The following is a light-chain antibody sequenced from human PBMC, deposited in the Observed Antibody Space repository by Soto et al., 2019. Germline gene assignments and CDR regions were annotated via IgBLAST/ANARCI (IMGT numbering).Light chain of an antibody. CDR1: QSVSSY. V-gene: IGKV3-11*01. Sequence: EIVLKQSPATLSLSPGERATLSCRASQSVSSYLAWYQQKPAQAPRLLIYDASNRATGIPDRFSGSGSGTDFTLPISRLTPEDFAVYFCQQRSNWTPWKCGQGTKVGIK. J-gene: IGKJ1*01. CDR3: QQRSNWTPWK. CDR2: DAS.